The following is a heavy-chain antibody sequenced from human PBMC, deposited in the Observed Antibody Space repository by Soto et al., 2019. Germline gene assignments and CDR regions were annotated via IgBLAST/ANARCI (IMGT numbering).Heavy chain of an antibody. D-gene: IGHD1-20*01. CDR1: GFTFSSYG. Sequence: PGGSLRLSCAASGFTFSSYGMHWVRQAPGKGLEWVAVIWYDGSNKYYADSVKGRFTISRDNSKNTLYLQMNSLRAEDTAVYYCARDLTGTTLGPWGQGTLVTVSS. V-gene: IGHV3-33*01. J-gene: IGHJ5*02. CDR2: IWYDGSNK. CDR3: ARDLTGTTLGP.